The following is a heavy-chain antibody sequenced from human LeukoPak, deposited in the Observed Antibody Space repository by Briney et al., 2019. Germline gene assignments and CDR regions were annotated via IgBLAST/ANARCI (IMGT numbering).Heavy chain of an antibody. CDR2: IIPIFGTA. Sequence: EASVKVSCKASGGTFSSYAISWVRQAPGQGLEWMGGIIPIFGTANYAQKLQGRVTMTTDTSTSTAYMELRSLRSDDTAVYYCARGGYSSSWYLDYWGQGTLVTVSS. D-gene: IGHD6-13*01. V-gene: IGHV1-69*05. CDR1: GGTFSSYA. CDR3: ARGGYSSSWYLDY. J-gene: IGHJ4*02.